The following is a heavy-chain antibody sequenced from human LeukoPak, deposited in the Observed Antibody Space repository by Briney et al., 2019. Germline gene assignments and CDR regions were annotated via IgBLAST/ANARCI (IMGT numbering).Heavy chain of an antibody. CDR3: AKDPSSSWYGYYMDV. CDR2: ISWNSGSI. D-gene: IGHD6-13*01. V-gene: IGHV3-9*03. J-gene: IGHJ6*03. CDR1: GFTFDDYA. Sequence: PGRSLRLSCAASGFTFDDYAMHWVRQAPGKGLEWVSGISWNSGSIGYADSVKGRFTISRDNAKNSLYLQMNSLRAEDMALYYCAKDPSSSWYGYYMDVWGKGTTVTVSS.